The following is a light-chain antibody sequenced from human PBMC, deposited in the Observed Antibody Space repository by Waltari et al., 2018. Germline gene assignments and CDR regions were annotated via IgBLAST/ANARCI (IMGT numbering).Light chain of an antibody. V-gene: IGKV3-15*01. CDR3: QQYNNWPLT. CDR1: QSVSIK. Sequence: EIVMTQSPANLSVSPGESATLSCRASQSVSIKLARYQQKPGQAPRLLISDASTRATVIPPRFSGSGSGTDFTLTIISLQSEDFAVYYCQQYNNWPLTFGGGTKVEIK. J-gene: IGKJ4*01. CDR2: DAS.